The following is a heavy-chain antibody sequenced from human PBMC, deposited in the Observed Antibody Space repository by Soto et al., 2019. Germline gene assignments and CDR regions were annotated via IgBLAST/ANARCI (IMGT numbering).Heavy chain of an antibody. CDR1: GFTFDDYA. J-gene: IGHJ5*02. CDR2: ISWNSGSI. Sequence: PGGSLRLSCAASGFTFDDYAMHWVRQAPGKGLEWVSGISWNSGSIGYADSVKGRFTISRDNAKNSLYLQMNSLRAEDTALYYCAKGNPARWLQLRGWFDPWGQGTLVTVSS. D-gene: IGHD5-12*01. CDR3: AKGNPARWLQLRGWFDP. V-gene: IGHV3-9*01.